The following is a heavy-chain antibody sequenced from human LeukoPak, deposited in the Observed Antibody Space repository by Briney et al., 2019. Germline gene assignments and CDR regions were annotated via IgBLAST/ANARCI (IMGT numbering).Heavy chain of an antibody. CDR3: ARGYDYRYAEYLQH. V-gene: IGHV1-8*01. Sequence: ASVKVSCKASGYTFTSYDINWVRQATGQGLEWMGWMNPNSGNTGYAQKFQGRVTMTRNTSIGTAYMELSSLRSEDRAVYYCARGYDYRYAEYLQHWGQGTLVTVSS. CDR1: GYTFTSYD. CDR2: MNPNSGNT. D-gene: IGHD4-11*01. J-gene: IGHJ1*01.